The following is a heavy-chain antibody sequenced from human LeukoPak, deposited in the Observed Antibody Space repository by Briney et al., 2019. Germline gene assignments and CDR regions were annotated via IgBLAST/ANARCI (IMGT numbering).Heavy chain of an antibody. D-gene: IGHD1-26*01. CDR1: GYSFTSYW. Sequence: PGESLKISCKGSGYSFTSYWIGWVRQMPGKGLEWMGIIYPGDSDTRYSPSFQGQVTISADKSISTAYLQWSSLKASDTAMYYCARLFRPYSGSYNSRGSDYWGQGTLVTVSS. V-gene: IGHV5-51*01. CDR2: IYPGDSDT. J-gene: IGHJ4*02. CDR3: ARLFRPYSGSYNSRGSDY.